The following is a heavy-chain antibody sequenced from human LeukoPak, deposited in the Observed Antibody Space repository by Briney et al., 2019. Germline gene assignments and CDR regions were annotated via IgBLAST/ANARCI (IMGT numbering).Heavy chain of an antibody. D-gene: IGHD6-19*01. CDR1: GGSISSGGYY. Sequence: PSQTLSLTCTVSGGSISSGGYYWSWTRQHPGKGLEWTGYIYYSGSTYYNPSLKSRVTISVDTSKNQFSLKLSSVTAADTAVYYCAKTVAGYWYFDLWGRGTLVTVSS. CDR3: AKTVAGYWYFDL. V-gene: IGHV4-31*03. CDR2: IYYSGST. J-gene: IGHJ2*01.